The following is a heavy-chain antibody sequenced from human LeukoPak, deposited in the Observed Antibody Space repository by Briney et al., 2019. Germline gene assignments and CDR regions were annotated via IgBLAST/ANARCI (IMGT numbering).Heavy chain of an antibody. CDR1: GGSISSGDYY. V-gene: IGHV4-30-4*01. CDR2: IYYSGST. Sequence: PSETLSLTCTVSGGSISSGDYYWSWIRQPPGKGLEWIGYIYYSGSTYYNPSLKSRVTISVDTSKNQFSLRLSSVTAADTAVYYCARGELTYRAWPDYRGQGTLVTVSS. CDR3: ARGELTYRAWPDY. J-gene: IGHJ4*02. D-gene: IGHD1-26*01.